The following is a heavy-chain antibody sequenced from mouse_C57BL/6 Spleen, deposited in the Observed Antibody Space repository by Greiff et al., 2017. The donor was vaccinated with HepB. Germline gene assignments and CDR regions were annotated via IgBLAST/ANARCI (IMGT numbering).Heavy chain of an antibody. D-gene: IGHD1-1*01. CDR3: ARGITTEGYFDV. CDR1: GYTFTSYW. CDR2: IDPSDSET. J-gene: IGHJ1*03. V-gene: IGHV1-52*01. Sequence: QVQLKQPGAELVRPGSSVKLSCKASGYTFTSYWMHWVKQRPIQGLEWIGNIDPSDSETHYNQKFKDKATLTVDKSSSTAYMQLSSLTSEDSAVYYCARGITTEGYFDVWGTGTTVTVSS.